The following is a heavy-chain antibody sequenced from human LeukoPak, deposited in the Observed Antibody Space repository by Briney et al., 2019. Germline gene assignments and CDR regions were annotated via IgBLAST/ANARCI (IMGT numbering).Heavy chain of an antibody. J-gene: IGHJ4*02. CDR2: IYHSGST. D-gene: IGHD6-13*01. Sequence: SGTLSLTCAVSGGSISSSNWWSWVRPPPGKGLEWIGEIYHSGSTNYNPSLKSRVTISVDKSKNQFSLKLSSVTAADTAVYYCARDRGGGIAAALDYWGQGTLVTVSS. CDR3: ARDRGGGIAAALDY. CDR1: GGSISSSNW. V-gene: IGHV4-4*02.